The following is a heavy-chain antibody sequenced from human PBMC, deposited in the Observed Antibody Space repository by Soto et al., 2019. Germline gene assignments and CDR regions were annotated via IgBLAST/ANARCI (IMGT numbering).Heavy chain of an antibody. CDR1: GFTFSSYA. J-gene: IGHJ4*02. V-gene: IGHV3-23*01. CDR2: ISGSGSST. Sequence: EVQLLESGGGLVQPGGSLRLSCAASGFTFSSYAMNWVRQAPGKGLEWVSVISGSGSSTYYADSVKGRFTISRDNSKNTLWLQMNSLRAEDTAVYSCASRSSGWYFDYWGQVTLVTVSS. CDR3: ASRSSGWYFDY. D-gene: IGHD6-19*01.